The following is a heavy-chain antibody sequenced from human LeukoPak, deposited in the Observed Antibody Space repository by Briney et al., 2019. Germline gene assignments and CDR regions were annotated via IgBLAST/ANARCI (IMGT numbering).Heavy chain of an antibody. CDR1: GFTFSSYD. J-gene: IGHJ6*02. Sequence: PGGSLRLSCAASGFTFSSYDMHWVRQAPGKGLEYVSAISSNGGSTYYANSVKGRFIISRDNSKNTLYLQMGSLRAEDMAVYYCASSVPNVYYSGYDSYYYYYGMDVWGQGTTVTVSS. D-gene: IGHD5-12*01. CDR2: ISSNGGST. V-gene: IGHV3-64*01. CDR3: ASSVPNVYYSGYDSYYYYYGMDV.